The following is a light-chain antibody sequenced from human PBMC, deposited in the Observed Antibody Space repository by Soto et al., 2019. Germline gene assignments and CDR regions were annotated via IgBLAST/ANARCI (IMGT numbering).Light chain of an antibody. V-gene: IGLV2-14*01. Sequence: SALTHPASVSRAAGESSTISCTRTSSDVGGYDFVSWYRQYPGQAPKILIYEVTHQPSGVPDRFSGSKSGNTASLTISGLQADDEADYYCSSYTLTRSPVFGPGTKV. CDR1: SSDVGGYDF. J-gene: IGLJ1*01. CDR2: EVT. CDR3: SSYTLTRSPV.